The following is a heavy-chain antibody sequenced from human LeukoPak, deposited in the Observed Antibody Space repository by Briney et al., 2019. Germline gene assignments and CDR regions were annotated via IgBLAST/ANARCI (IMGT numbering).Heavy chain of an antibody. CDR3: ARSHYYDSRDYYLYN. Sequence: QSGGSLSLSCAASGFTFSTYWMHWVRQAPGKGLVWVSRINSDGSATSYADSVKGRFTISGDNAKNTLYLQMNSLRAEDTAVYYCARSHYYDSRDYYLYNWGQGTLVTVSS. CDR1: GFTFSTYW. D-gene: IGHD3-22*01. V-gene: IGHV3-74*01. CDR2: INSDGSAT. J-gene: IGHJ4*02.